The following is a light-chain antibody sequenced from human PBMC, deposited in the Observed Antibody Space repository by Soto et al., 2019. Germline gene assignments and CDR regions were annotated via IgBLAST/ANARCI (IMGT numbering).Light chain of an antibody. CDR2: GAS. V-gene: IGKV3-20*01. CDR1: QSVSNNY. Sequence: EVVLTQSACTLSLSPGERATLSCRASQSVSNNYLAWYQQKPGQAPRLLIYGASNRATGIPDRFSGSGSGTDFTLTISRLEPEDFAVYYCQQYGSSGTFGQGTKVDIK. CDR3: QQYGSSGT. J-gene: IGKJ1*01.